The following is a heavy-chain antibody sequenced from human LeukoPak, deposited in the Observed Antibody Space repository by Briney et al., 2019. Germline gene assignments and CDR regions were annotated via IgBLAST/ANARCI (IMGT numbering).Heavy chain of an antibody. CDR2: IFTTGGA. Sequence: SETLSLTCTVSGGTIGTYYWSWIRQPAGKELEWIGRIFTTGGANYNPSLKSRVTMSLDTSKNLFSLKLNSVTAADTAVYYCVRDGPSWGLLWGQGDLVTVSS. D-gene: IGHD7-27*01. V-gene: IGHV4-4*07. CDR3: VRDGPSWGLL. CDR1: GGTIGTYY. J-gene: IGHJ4*02.